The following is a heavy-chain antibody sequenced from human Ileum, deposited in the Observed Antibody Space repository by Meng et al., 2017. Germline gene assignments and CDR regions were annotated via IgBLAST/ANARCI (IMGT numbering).Heavy chain of an antibody. V-gene: IGHV3-33*01. CDR3: ARDKGVTALDQ. Sequence: VPLVGSGGGVVQPGGSLSLSCAASGFIFSNYGMHWVRQAPGKGLEWVAVIWTHGRKSLYADSVKGRFTISRDNSKNMVYLQMSGLRAEDTALYYCARDKGVTALDQWGQGSLVTVSS. D-gene: IGHD5-18*01. J-gene: IGHJ5*02. CDR2: IWTHGRKS. CDR1: GFIFSNYG.